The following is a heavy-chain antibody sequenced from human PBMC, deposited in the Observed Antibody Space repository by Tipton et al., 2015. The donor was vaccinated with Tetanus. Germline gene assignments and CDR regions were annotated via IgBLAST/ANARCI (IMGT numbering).Heavy chain of an antibody. CDR1: GDSISSSTYY. CDR2: IYSSGST. CDR3: ARDHRLSASYAGWFDP. V-gene: IGHV4-39*07. Sequence: TLSLTCSLSGDSISSSTYYWGWIRQPPGKGLEWIGNIYSSGSTYYNPSLKSRVTISVDTSRNQFSLRLKSVTPADTAMYYCARDHRLSASYAGWFDPWGQGTLVTVSS. D-gene: IGHD2-8*01. J-gene: IGHJ5*02.